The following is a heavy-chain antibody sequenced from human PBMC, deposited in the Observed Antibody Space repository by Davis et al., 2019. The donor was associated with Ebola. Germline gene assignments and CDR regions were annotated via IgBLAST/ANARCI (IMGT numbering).Heavy chain of an antibody. J-gene: IGHJ4*02. CDR2: ISAYNGHT. Sequence: ASVKVSCKASGYTFNSHGISWVRQAPGQGLEWMAWISAYNGHTNYAQKFQGRLTLTTDTSTSTVYMELRSLTSDDTAEYYCAIGRNGGWDFDYWGQGTRVTVSS. D-gene: IGHD6-19*01. CDR1: GYTFNSHG. CDR3: AIGRNGGWDFDY. V-gene: IGHV1-18*01.